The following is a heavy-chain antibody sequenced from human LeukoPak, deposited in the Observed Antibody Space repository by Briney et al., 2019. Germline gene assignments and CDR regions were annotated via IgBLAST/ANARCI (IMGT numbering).Heavy chain of an antibody. Sequence: GGSLRLSCAASGFTFNSYWFHWVRQAPGKGLVWVSRINSDRSDTIYADSVKGRFPISRDNAKRTVYLQMNSLKAEDTAVYYCARGGYHHGFDIWGQGTMVTVSS. CDR1: GFTFNSYW. J-gene: IGHJ3*02. D-gene: IGHD2-15*01. V-gene: IGHV3-74*01. CDR3: ARGGYHHGFDI. CDR2: INSDRSDT.